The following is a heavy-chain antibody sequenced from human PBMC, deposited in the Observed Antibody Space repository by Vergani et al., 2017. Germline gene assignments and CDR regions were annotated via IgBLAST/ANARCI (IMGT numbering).Heavy chain of an antibody. D-gene: IGHD3-10*01. CDR1: GFTFDDYA. V-gene: IGHV3-20*04. Sequence: EVQLVESGGGLVQPGRSLRLSCAASGFTFDDYAMHWVRQAPGKGLEWVSGINWHGGRTGYADSVKGRFTISRDNAKDSLYLRMNRLRAEDTAVYYCARELLWFGDPGGIDYWGQGTLVTVSS. CDR2: INWHGGRT. J-gene: IGHJ4*02. CDR3: ARELLWFGDPGGIDY.